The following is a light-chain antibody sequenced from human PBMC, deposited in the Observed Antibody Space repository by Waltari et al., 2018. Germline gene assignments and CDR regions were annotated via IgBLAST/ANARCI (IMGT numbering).Light chain of an antibody. CDR1: QDIRKN. V-gene: IGKV1-33*01. CDR3: QQYANLPLT. J-gene: IGKJ4*01. Sequence: DIQMTQSPSSLSASVGDRVTITCQASQDIRKNLNWLQQKPGKAPQDLISGSCNLQAAVPARFSGSGSGTDFAFTISNLQPEDIGTYYCQQYANLPLTFDGGTRVEIK. CDR2: GSC.